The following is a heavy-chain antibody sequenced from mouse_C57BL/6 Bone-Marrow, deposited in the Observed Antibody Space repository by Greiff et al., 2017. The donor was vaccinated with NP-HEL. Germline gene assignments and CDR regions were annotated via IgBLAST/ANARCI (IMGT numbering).Heavy chain of an antibody. Sequence: VQLQQPGAELVKPGASVKLSCKASGYTFTSYWMQWVKQRPGQGLEWIGEIDPSDSYTNYNQKFKGKAKLTVDTSSSTAYMQLSSLTSEDSAVYYCARRYYGSLYYFDYWGQGTTLTVSS. V-gene: IGHV1-50*01. CDR1: GYTFTSYW. CDR2: IDPSDSYT. CDR3: ARRYYGSLYYFDY. J-gene: IGHJ2*01. D-gene: IGHD1-1*01.